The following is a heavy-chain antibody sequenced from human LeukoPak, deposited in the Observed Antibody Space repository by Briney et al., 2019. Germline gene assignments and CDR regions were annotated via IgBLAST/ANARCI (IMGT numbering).Heavy chain of an antibody. V-gene: IGHV4-59*01. J-gene: IGHJ6*02. D-gene: IGHD3-22*01. CDR3: ARGKYYDSSGYRDYYYYGMDV. CDR1: GGSISSYY. CDR2: IYYSGST. Sequence: SETLSLTCTVSGGSISSYYWSWIRQPPGKGLEWIGDIYYSGSTNYNPSLTSRVTISVDTSKNQFSLKLSSVTAADTAAYYCARGKYYDSSGYRDYYYYGMDVWGQGTTVTVSS.